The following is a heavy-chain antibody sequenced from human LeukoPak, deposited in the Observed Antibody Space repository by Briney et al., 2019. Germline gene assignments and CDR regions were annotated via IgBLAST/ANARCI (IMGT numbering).Heavy chain of an antibody. CDR1: GFTFSSYA. Sequence: GGSLRLSCAASGFTFSSYAMHWVRQAPGKGLEWVAVISYDGSNKYYADSVKGRFTISRDNSKNTLYLQMNSLRAEDTAVYYCARDYDSTFDIWGQGTIVTVSS. CDR2: ISYDGSNK. CDR3: ARDYDSTFDI. V-gene: IGHV3-30-3*01. D-gene: IGHD3-22*01. J-gene: IGHJ3*02.